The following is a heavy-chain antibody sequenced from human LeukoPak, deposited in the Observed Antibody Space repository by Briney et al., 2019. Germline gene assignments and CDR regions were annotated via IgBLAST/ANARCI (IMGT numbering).Heavy chain of an antibody. J-gene: IGHJ6*02. Sequence: PGGSLRHSCVGSGFTFRSHAMSWVRQAPEKGLEFVSGIYENGGTTYYADSVKGRFSISRDNSKNTLYLQMDSLRAEDTAVYYCAKPRPGHGMGMDVWGQGTTVTVSS. CDR2: IYENGGTT. CDR1: GFTFRSHA. CDR3: AKPRPGHGMGMDV. V-gene: IGHV3-23*01.